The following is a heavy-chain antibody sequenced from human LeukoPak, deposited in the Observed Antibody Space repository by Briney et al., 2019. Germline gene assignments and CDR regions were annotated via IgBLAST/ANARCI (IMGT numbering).Heavy chain of an antibody. Sequence: QPGGSLRLSCAASGFTVSSNYMSWVRQAPGKGLEWVSVIYSGGSTYYADSVKGRFTISRDNSKNTLYLQMNSLRAGDTAVYYCARDQGLAAAGTPYYYYGMDVWGQGTTVTVSS. CDR1: GFTVSSNY. CDR2: IYSGGST. V-gene: IGHV3-66*01. D-gene: IGHD6-13*01. CDR3: ARDQGLAAAGTPYYYYGMDV. J-gene: IGHJ6*02.